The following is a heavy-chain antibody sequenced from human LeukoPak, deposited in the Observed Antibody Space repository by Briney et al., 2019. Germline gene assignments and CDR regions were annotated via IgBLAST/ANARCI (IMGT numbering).Heavy chain of an antibody. CDR2: IYSGGST. V-gene: IGHV3-53*01. CDR1: GFTVSSNY. J-gene: IGHJ4*02. D-gene: IGHD3-22*01. CDR3: ARSYESSGLYDY. Sequence: GGSLRLSCAASGFTVSSNYMSWVRQAPGKGLEWVSVIYSGGSTYYADSVKGRFTISRDNSKNTLYLQMNSLRAEDTAVYYCARSYESSGLYDYWGQGTLVTVSS.